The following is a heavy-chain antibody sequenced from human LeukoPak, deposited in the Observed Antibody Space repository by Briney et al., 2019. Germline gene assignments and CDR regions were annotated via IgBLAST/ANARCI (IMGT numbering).Heavy chain of an antibody. CDR2: ISGIGGST. J-gene: IGHJ6*04. V-gene: IGHV3-23*01. Sequence: GGSLRLSCAASGFTFSNYAMSWVRQAPGKGLEWLSAISGIGGSTYYADSVTGRFTISRDNSNNTLDLQMNSLRADDTAVYYCTKAARIAGPSYYYYGMDVRGKGTTVTVST. D-gene: IGHD6-13*01. CDR3: TKAARIAGPSYYYYGMDV. CDR1: GFTFSNYA.